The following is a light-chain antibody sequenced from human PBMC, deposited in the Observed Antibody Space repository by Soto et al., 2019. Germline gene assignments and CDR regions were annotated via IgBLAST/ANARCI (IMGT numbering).Light chain of an antibody. CDR1: SSDVGGYNY. CDR2: DVS. Sequence: QSALTQPRSVDGSPGQSVTISCIGTSSDVGGYNYVSWYQQHPGKAPKLVIYDVSQRPSGVPHRFSGSKSGNTASLTISGLQAEDEGDYYCCSYAGSYTYWVFGGGTKLTVL. CDR3: CSYAGSYTYWV. J-gene: IGLJ3*02. V-gene: IGLV2-11*01.